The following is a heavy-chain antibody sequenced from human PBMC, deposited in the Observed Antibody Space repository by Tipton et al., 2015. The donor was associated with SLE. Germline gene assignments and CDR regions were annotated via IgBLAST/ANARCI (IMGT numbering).Heavy chain of an antibody. CDR2: IYYSGST. Sequence: TLSLTCTVSGGSISSGDYYWSWSRQPPGKGLEWIWYIYYSGSTYYNPSLKSRVTISVDTSKNQFSLKLSSVTAADTAVYYCSRLVGAAGTGYSYYFMDVWGKGITVTVSS. CDR1: GGSISSGDYY. CDR3: SRLVGAAGTGYSYYFMDV. D-gene: IGHD6-13*01. V-gene: IGHV4-30-4*01. J-gene: IGHJ6*03.